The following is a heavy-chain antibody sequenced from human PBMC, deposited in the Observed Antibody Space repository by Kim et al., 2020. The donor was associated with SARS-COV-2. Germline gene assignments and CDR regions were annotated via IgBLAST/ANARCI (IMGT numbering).Heavy chain of an antibody. CDR3: ARDTFDGQSGGHFPY. J-gene: IGHJ4*02. Sequence: DSVKGPFTISRDNARNSLYLKMNNLGAEDTAVYYCARDTFDGQSGGHFPYWGQGTLVTVSS. V-gene: IGHV3-7*03. D-gene: IGHD3-16*01.